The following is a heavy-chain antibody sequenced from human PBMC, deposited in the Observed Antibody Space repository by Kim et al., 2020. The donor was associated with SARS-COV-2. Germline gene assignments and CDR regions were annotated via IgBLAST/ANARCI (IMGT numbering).Heavy chain of an antibody. Sequence: GGSLRLSCAASGFTFSSYAMSWVRQAPGKGLEWVSAISGSGGSTYYADSVKGRFTISRDNSKNTLYLQMNSLRAEDTAVYYCAKCGDYGPTRGRNWYFDLWGRGTLVTVSS. D-gene: IGHD4-17*01. J-gene: IGHJ2*01. CDR2: ISGSGGST. CDR1: GFTFSSYA. CDR3: AKCGDYGPTRGRNWYFDL. V-gene: IGHV3-23*01.